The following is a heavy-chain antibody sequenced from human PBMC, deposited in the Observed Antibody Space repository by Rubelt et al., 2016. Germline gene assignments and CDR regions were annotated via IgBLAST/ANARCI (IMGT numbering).Heavy chain of an antibody. J-gene: IGHJ3*02. CDR2: IYHSGST. V-gene: IGHV4-38-2*02. CDR1: GYSISSGYY. CDR3: ARSLPLRADAFDI. D-gene: IGHD3-10*01. Sequence: QVQLQESGPGLVKPSETLSLTCTVFGYSISSGYYWGWIRQPPGKGLEWIGSIYHSGSTYYNPSLKSRVTIPVDTTKNQFSLKLSSVTAADTAVYFCARSLPLRADAFDIWGQGTVVTVSS.